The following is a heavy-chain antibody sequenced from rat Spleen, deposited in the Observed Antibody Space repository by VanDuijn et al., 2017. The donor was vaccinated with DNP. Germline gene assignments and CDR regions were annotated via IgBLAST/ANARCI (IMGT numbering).Heavy chain of an antibody. V-gene: IGHV3-1*01. CDR3: ARLRLEWELRAMDA. Sequence: EVQLQESGPGLVKPSQSLSLTCSVTGYSITSNYWGWIRKFPGDKMEWIGHISYSGSTTYNPSLESRISITRDTSKNQFFLHLNSVTTEDTATYYCARLRLEWELRAMDAWGQGTSVTVSS. CDR1: GYSITSNY. CDR2: ISYSGST. J-gene: IGHJ4*01. D-gene: IGHD1-1*01.